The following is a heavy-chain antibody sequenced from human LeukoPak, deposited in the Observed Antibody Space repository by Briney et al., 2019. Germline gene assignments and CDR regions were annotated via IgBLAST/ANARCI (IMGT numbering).Heavy chain of an antibody. J-gene: IGHJ4*02. V-gene: IGHV3-7*01. CDR2: IKQDGSEK. D-gene: IGHD3-10*01. CDR3: AKDSQRDVLLWFGDPRGYYFDY. Sequence: GGSLRLSCAASGFTFSSYWMSWVRQAPGKGLEWVANIKQDGSEKYYVDSVKGRFAISRDNAKNSLYLQMNSLRAEDTAVYYCAKDSQRDVLLWFGDPRGYYFDYWGQGTLVTVSS. CDR1: GFTFSSYW.